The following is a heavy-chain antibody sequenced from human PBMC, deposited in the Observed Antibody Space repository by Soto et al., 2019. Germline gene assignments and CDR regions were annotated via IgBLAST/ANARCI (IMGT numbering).Heavy chain of an antibody. J-gene: IGHJ6*02. CDR2: ISAYNGNT. CDR3: GRRTNPVLWFGEVYYSYGMDV. D-gene: IGHD3-10*01. Sequence: QVQLVQSGAEVKKPGASVKVSCKASGYTFTSYGISWVRQAPGQGLEWMGWISAYNGNTNYAQKLQGRVTMTTDTSTSRAYMGLSSIRSDDTAVYYCGRRTNPVLWFGEVYYSYGMDVWGQGTTVIVSS. V-gene: IGHV1-18*01. CDR1: GYTFTSYG.